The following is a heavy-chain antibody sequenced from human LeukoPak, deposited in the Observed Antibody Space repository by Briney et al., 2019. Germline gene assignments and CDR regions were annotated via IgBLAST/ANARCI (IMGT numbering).Heavy chain of an antibody. CDR1: GVTLSSYA. J-gene: IGHJ5*02. CDR3: AREYYYDSSGYYGSWFDP. D-gene: IGHD3-22*01. V-gene: IGHV3-30-3*01. CDR2: ISYDGSNK. Sequence: PGGSLRLSCAASGVTLSSYAMSWVRQAPGKGLEWVAVISYDGSNKYYADSVKGRFTISRDNSKNTLYLQMNSLRAEDTAVYYCAREYYYDSSGYYGSWFDPWGQGTLVTVSS.